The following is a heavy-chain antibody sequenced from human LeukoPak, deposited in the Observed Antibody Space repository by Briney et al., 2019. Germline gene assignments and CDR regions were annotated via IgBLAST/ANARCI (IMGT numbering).Heavy chain of an antibody. CDR2: IYYSGST. CDR1: DGSISNYY. CDR3: ARVGTVASFDH. V-gene: IGHV4-59*01. D-gene: IGHD4-17*01. J-gene: IGHJ4*02. Sequence: PSETLSLTCTVSDGSISNYYWSWIRQPPGKALEWIGHIYYSGSTNYNPSLKSRVTISVDTSNNQFSLKLSSVTTADTAVYYCARVGTVASFDHWGQGTLVTVSS.